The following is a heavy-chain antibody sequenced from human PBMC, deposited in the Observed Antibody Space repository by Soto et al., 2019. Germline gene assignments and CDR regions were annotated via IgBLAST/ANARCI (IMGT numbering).Heavy chain of an antibody. CDR3: AKGMANTVFGVDTLFDF. CDR1: GFSFINYA. V-gene: IGHV3-23*01. Sequence: PGGSLRLSCATSGFSFINYAIIWCRHSPVKGLEWVSLISGSASATHYADSVKGRFTISRDNSKRTVYLQLNSLRAEDTAVYYCAKGMANTVFGVDTLFDFWGRGTLVTVSS. J-gene: IGHJ4*02. CDR2: ISGSASAT. D-gene: IGHD3-3*01.